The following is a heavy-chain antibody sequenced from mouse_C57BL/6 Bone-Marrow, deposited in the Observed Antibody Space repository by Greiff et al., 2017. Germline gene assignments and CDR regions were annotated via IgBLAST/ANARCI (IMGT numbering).Heavy chain of an antibody. Sequence: VKLQESGAELVKPGASVKMSCKASGYTFTSYWITWVKQRPGQGLEWIGDIYPGSGSTNYNEKFKSKATLTVDTSSSTAYMQLSSLTSEDSAVYYCARTGDGNYLFAYWGQGTLVTVSA. J-gene: IGHJ3*01. CDR1: GYTFTSYW. CDR3: ARTGDGNYLFAY. D-gene: IGHD2-1*01. V-gene: IGHV1-55*01. CDR2: IYPGSGST.